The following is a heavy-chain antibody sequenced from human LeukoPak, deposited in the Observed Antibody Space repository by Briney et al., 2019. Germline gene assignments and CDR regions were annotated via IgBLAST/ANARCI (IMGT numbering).Heavy chain of an antibody. CDR3: ARGPYYHDTTGSAFDI. CDR2: ISSVSNTI. CDR1: GFTFSYYK. J-gene: IGHJ3*02. D-gene: IGHD3-22*01. Sequence: PGGSLRLSCAASGFTFSYYKMNWVRQAPGKGLEWVSYISSVSNTIYYADSVMGRFTISRDNAKNSLYLEMNSLRAEDTAVYYCARGPYYHDTTGSAFDIWGQGTMVTVSS. V-gene: IGHV3-48*01.